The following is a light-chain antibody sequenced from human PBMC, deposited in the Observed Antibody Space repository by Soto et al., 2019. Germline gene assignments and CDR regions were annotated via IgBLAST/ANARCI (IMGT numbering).Light chain of an antibody. CDR1: SSNIGAGYD. CDR3: QSYDSSLSASV. Sequence: QSVLTQPPSVSGAPGQRVTISCTGSSSNIGAGYDVHWYQQLPGTAPKLLIYGNSNRPSGVPDRFSGSKSGTSASLAITGLQAADEADYYCQSYDSSLSASVLGTGTKLTVL. CDR2: GNS. V-gene: IGLV1-40*01. J-gene: IGLJ1*01.